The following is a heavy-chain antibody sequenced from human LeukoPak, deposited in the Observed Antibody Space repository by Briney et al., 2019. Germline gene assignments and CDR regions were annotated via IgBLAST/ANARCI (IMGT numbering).Heavy chain of an antibody. J-gene: IGHJ5*02. CDR1: GGSISSGGYY. V-gene: IGHV4-31*03. Sequence: SETLSLTCTVSGGSISSGGYYWSWIRQHPGKGLEWIGYIYYSGSTYYNPSLKSRVTISVDTSKTQFSLKLSSVTAADTAVYYCARARPSRTYSSSWHAGSSNWFDPWGQGTLVTVSS. D-gene: IGHD6-13*01. CDR2: IYYSGST. CDR3: ARARPSRTYSSSWHAGSSNWFDP.